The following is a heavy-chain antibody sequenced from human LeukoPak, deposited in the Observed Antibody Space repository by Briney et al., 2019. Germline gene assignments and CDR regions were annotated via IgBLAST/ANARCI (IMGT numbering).Heavy chain of an antibody. J-gene: IGHJ6*03. V-gene: IGHV4-59*01. CDR1: GGTISNYY. Sequence: PSETLSLTGTVSGGTISNYYWSWIRRPPGKGLEGIGFIYYSGSTNYNPSLKSRVTISVDTSKNQSSLKLSSVTAADTAVYYCARGYSYGPYYYYYYMDVWGKGNTVTVSS. CDR2: IYYSGST. D-gene: IGHD5-18*01. CDR3: ARGYSYGPYYYYYYMDV.